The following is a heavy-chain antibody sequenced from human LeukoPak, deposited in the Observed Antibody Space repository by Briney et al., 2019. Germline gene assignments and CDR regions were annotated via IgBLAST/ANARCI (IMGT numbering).Heavy chain of an antibody. J-gene: IGHJ4*02. CDR2: ISGSGYRT. D-gene: IGHD3-10*01. CDR1: GFTFSSYG. CDR3: AKDGSAYYYGSGSSDQPFDY. Sequence: GGSLRLSCAASGFTFSSYGMSWVRQTPGKGLEWVSGISGSGYRTYYADSVKGRFTISRDNSKNTLYLQMNSLRAEDTAIYYCAKDGSAYYYGSGSSDQPFDYWGQGTLVTVSS. V-gene: IGHV3-23*01.